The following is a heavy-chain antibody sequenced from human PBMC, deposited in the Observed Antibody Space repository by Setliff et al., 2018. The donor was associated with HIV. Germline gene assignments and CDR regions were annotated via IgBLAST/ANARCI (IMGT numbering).Heavy chain of an antibody. D-gene: IGHD3-3*01. CDR1: GYSISSGHY. CDR3: ARVPRITTLRNAFDI. CDR2: IYHSGTT. Sequence: SETLSLTCAVSGYSISSGHYWGWIRQPPGKGLEWIGSIYHSGTTYDNPSLKSRVTISVDTSKNQFSLKLSSVTAADTAVYYCARVPRITTLRNAFDIWGQGTMVTVSS. V-gene: IGHV4-38-2*01. J-gene: IGHJ3*02.